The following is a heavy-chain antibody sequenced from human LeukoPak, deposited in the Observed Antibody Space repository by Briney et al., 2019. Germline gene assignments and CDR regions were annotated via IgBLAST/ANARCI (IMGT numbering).Heavy chain of an antibody. CDR3: ARTTTPHYYGSGSYALGY. CDR1: GFTFSTAW. J-gene: IGHJ4*02. D-gene: IGHD3-10*01. CDR2: ISSSSSYI. Sequence: GGSLRLSCAASGFTFSTAWMSWVRQAPGKGLEWVSSISSSSSYIYYADSVKGRFTISRDNAKNPLYLQMSSLSAEDTAVYYCARTTTPHYYGSGSYALGYWGQGTLVTVPS. V-gene: IGHV3-21*01.